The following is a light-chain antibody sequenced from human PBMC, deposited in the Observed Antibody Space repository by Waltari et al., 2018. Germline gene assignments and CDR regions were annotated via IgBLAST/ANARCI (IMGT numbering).Light chain of an antibody. Sequence: EIVMTQSPATLSVSPGERATLSCRASQCVSSYLAWYQQRPGQTPRLLIYGASARATGIPARCSGSGSGTEFTLTISSLQSEDFAVYYCQQYSSWPPLTFGGGTKVEIK. J-gene: IGKJ4*01. CDR1: QCVSSY. CDR3: QQYSSWPPLT. V-gene: IGKV3-15*01. CDR2: GAS.